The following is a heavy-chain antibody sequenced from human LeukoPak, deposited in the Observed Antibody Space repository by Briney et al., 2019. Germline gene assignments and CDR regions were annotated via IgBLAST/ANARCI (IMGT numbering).Heavy chain of an antibody. Sequence: PSETLSLTCTVSGGSISRFYWSWIRQPPGKGLEWIGYIHTSGSTNYNPSLKSRVTISVDTSNNQFSLKLSSVTAADTAVYYCARLGRSSWLKRVYCYYMDVWGKGATVTVSS. CDR1: GGSISRFY. CDR2: IHTSGST. CDR3: ARLGRSSWLKRVYCYYMDV. V-gene: IGHV4-4*09. D-gene: IGHD6-13*01. J-gene: IGHJ6*03.